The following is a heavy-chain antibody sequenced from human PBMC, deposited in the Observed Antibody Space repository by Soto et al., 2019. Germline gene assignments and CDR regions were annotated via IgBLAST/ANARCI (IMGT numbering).Heavy chain of an antibody. D-gene: IGHD3-22*01. V-gene: IGHV5-10-1*01. CDR1: GYSFAGYW. CDR2: IDPSDSQT. Sequence: GESLKISCKGSGYSFAGYWITRVRQMPGKGLEWMGRIDPSDSQTYYSPSFRGHVTISAAKSITTVFLQWSSLRASDTAMYYCARQIYDSDTGPNFRYYFDSWGQGTLVTVSS. CDR3: ARQIYDSDTGPNFRYYFDS. J-gene: IGHJ4*02.